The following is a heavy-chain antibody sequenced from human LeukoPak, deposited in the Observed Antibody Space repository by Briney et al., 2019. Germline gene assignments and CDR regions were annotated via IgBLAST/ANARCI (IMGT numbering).Heavy chain of an antibody. CDR1: GFTVSSNY. Sequence: GGSLRLSCAASGFTVSSNYMSWVRQAPGKGLEWVSAISGSGGSTYYADSVKGRFTISRDNAKNSLCLQMNSLRAEDTALYYCAKDKERTVADTYGMDVWGQGTTVTVSS. J-gene: IGHJ6*02. CDR2: ISGSGGST. V-gene: IGHV3-23*01. CDR3: AKDKERTVADTYGMDV. D-gene: IGHD6-19*01.